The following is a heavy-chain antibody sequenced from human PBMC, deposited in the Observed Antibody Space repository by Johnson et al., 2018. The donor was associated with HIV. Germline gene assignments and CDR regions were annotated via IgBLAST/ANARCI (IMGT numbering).Heavy chain of an antibody. CDR1: GFTFSTFA. Sequence: QMQLVESGGGVVQPGTSLRLSCAASGFTFSTFAMHWVRQAPGKWLEWVAVISYDGTNNQNGDSVKGRFTISRDNSKNTLYLQMNSLRAEDTAVYYCARPAGDFWSGYYDAFDIWGQGTMVTVSS. D-gene: IGHD3-3*01. J-gene: IGHJ3*02. V-gene: IGHV3-30*04. CDR2: ISYDGTNN. CDR3: ARPAGDFWSGYYDAFDI.